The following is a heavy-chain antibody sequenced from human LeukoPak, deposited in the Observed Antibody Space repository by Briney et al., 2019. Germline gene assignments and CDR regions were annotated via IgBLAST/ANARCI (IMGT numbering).Heavy chain of an antibody. CDR2: INPNSGGT. CDR3: ARAGYRGSAYFDY. CDR1: GYTFTGYY. D-gene: IGHD1-26*01. Sequence: GASVKVSCKASGYTFTGYYMHWVRQAPGQGLEWMGWINPNSGGTNYAQKFQGRVTMTRDTSINTAYMELSRLRSDDTAVYYCARAGYRGSAYFDYWGQGTLVTVSS. J-gene: IGHJ4*02. V-gene: IGHV1-2*02.